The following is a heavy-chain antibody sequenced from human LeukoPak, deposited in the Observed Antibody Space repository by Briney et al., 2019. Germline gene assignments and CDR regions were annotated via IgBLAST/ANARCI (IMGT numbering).Heavy chain of an antibody. Sequence: PGGSLRLSCSASGFTFSSYAMHWVRQAPGKGLEYVSAISSYGGSTYYTDSVKGRFTISRDNPTNSLFLQMNSLRAEDTAVYYCARGRYCSGGSCYFDYWGRGTLVTVSS. CDR1: GFTFSSYA. CDR3: ARGRYCSGGSCYFDY. J-gene: IGHJ4*02. D-gene: IGHD2-15*01. CDR2: ISSYGGST. V-gene: IGHV3-64*04.